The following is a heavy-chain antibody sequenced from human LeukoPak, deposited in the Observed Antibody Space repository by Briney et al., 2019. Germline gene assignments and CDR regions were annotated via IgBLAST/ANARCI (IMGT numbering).Heavy chain of an antibody. Sequence: GASVKVSCKASGYTFTGYYMHWVRQAPGQGLEWMGWINPNSGGTNYAQKFQGRVTMTRDTSISTAYMELSRLRSDDTAVYYCARWGGELIWFGDSRSPTFFDYWGQGTLVTVSS. CDR1: GYTFTGYY. D-gene: IGHD3-10*01. V-gene: IGHV1-2*02. J-gene: IGHJ4*02. CDR3: ARWGGELIWFGDSRSPTFFDY. CDR2: INPNSGGT.